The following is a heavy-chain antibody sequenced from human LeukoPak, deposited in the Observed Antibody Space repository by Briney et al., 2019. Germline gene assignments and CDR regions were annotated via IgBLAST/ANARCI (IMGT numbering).Heavy chain of an antibody. J-gene: IGHJ4*02. D-gene: IGHD2-21*02. CDR1: GFTFSSYS. CDR2: ISSSSSYI. V-gene: IGHV3-21*01. Sequence: KAGGSLRLSCTASGFTFSSYSMNWVRQAPGKGLEWVSSISSSSSYIYYADSVKGRFTISRDNAKNSLYLQMNCLRAEDTAVYYCAREMTVVVAGIPTREGYWGQGTLVTVSS. CDR3: AREMTVVVAGIPTREGY.